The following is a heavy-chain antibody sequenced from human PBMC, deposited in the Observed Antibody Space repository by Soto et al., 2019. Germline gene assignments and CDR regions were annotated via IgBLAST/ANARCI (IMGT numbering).Heavy chain of an antibody. J-gene: IGHJ5*02. V-gene: IGHV1-46*01. D-gene: IGHD3-10*01. CDR2: INPSGGST. CDR1: GYTFTSYY. Sequence: EASVKVSCKASGYTFTSYYMHWVRRAPGQGLEWMGIINPSGGSTSYAQKFQGRVTMTRDTSTSTVYMELSSLRSEDTAVYYCARDSEKPKYYYGSGMGVPGDPPQNRPWFDPCGPATLVPGS. CDR3: ARDSEKPKYYYGSGMGVPGDPPQNRPWFDP.